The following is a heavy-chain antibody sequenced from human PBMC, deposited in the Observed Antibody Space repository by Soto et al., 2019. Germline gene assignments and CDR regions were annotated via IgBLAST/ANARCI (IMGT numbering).Heavy chain of an antibody. CDR2: ISGSGDST. J-gene: IGHJ4*02. V-gene: IGHV3-23*01. Sequence: EVQLLESGGGLVQPGGSLRLSCAASGFTFSSYAMRWVRQAPGKGLEWVSAISGSGDSTYYADSVKGRFTISRDNSKNTLYLQMNSLRGEETAVYHCARRGSGSYYDYWGQGTLVTVSS. D-gene: IGHD1-26*01. CDR3: ARRGSGSYYDY. CDR1: GFTFSSYA.